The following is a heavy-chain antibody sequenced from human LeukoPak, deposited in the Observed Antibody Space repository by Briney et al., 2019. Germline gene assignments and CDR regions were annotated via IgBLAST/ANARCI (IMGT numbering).Heavy chain of an antibody. J-gene: IGHJ4*02. Sequence: ASVKVSCKASGYTFTSYDINWVRQATGQGLEWMGWMNPNSGNTGYAQKFQGRITMTRNTSISTAYMELSSLTSEDTAVYYCARVAAAGNRRLNYWGQGTLVTVSS. CDR2: MNPNSGNT. D-gene: IGHD6-13*01. CDR1: GYTFTSYD. CDR3: ARVAAAGNRRLNY. V-gene: IGHV1-8*01.